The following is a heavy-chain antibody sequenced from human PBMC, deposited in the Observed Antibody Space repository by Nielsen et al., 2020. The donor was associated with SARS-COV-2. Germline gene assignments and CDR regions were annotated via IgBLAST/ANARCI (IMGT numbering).Heavy chain of an antibody. Sequence: GESLKISCAASGFSFPDYSIHWVRQAPGKGLVWVSCIKTDGTKTGYADSVKGRFTISRDNAKNTVYLQMNSLRDEDTAVYYCARLRDDGYYFDTGPFDHWGQGIPVTVSS. CDR3: ARLRDDGYYFDTGPFDH. CDR2: IKTDGTKT. D-gene: IGHD2/OR15-2a*01. CDR1: GFSFPDYS. V-gene: IGHV3-74*01. J-gene: IGHJ4*02.